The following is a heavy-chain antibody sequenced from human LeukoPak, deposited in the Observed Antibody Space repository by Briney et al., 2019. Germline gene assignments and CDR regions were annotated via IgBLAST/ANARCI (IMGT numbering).Heavy chain of an antibody. J-gene: IGHJ4*02. CDR2: INPNSGGT. V-gene: IGHV1-2*02. Sequence: ASVKVSCKASGYTFTGYYIHWMRQPPGQGLEGMGWINPNSGGTNYAQKFQGRVTMTRDTSISTAYMDLSRLRSDDTAVYYCARGSIVGATCDYLDYWGQGTLVTVSS. CDR3: ARGSIVGATCDYLDY. D-gene: IGHD1-26*01. CDR1: GYTFTGYY.